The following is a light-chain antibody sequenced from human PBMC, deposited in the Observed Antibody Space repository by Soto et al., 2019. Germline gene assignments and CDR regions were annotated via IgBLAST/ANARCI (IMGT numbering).Light chain of an antibody. CDR1: SSDVGSYNL. J-gene: IGLJ2*01. V-gene: IGLV2-23*01. CDR3: CSYAGSSTCHVV. CDR2: EGS. Sequence: QSVLTQPASVSGSPGQSIPISCTGTSSDVGSYNLVSWYQQHPGKAPKLMIYEGSKRPSGVSNRFSGSKSGNTASLTISGLQAEDEAEYYCCSYAGSSTCHVVFGGGTKLTVL.